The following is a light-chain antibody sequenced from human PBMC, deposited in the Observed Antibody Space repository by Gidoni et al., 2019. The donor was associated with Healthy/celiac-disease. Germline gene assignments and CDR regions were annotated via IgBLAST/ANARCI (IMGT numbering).Light chain of an antibody. J-gene: IGKJ1*01. CDR2: SAS. Sequence: DIQMTQSPSSVSASVGDRVSTTCRARQGISSWLAWYQQKPGNAPKLLIYSASSLQSGVPSRFNGSGSWTDFTLTISSLQPEDFAAYYCQQSHSFPRTFGQGTKVEIK. CDR1: QGISSW. V-gene: IGKV1-12*01. CDR3: QQSHSFPRT.